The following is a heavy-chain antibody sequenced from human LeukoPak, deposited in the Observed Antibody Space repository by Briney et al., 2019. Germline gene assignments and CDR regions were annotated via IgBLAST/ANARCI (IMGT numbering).Heavy chain of an antibody. CDR1: GGSISSYY. V-gene: IGHV4-59*01. J-gene: IGHJ4*02. CDR3: ARDYGGSLDY. CDR2: IYYSGST. D-gene: IGHD4-23*01. Sequence: PSATLSLTCTVSGGSISSYYWSWIRQPPGKGLEWIGYIYYSGSTNYNPSLKSRVTISVDTSKNQFSLKLSSVTAADTAVYYCARDYGGSLDYWGQGTLVTVSS.